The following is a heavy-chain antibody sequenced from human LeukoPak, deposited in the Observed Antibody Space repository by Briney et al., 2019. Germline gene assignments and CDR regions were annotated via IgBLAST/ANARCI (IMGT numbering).Heavy chain of an antibody. CDR1: GGSISSGSYY. CDR2: INHSGST. V-gene: IGHV4-61*10. CDR3: ARARWNYFSDYYYYYMDV. J-gene: IGHJ6*03. D-gene: IGHD1-7*01. Sequence: SETLSLTCTVSGGSISSGSYYWSWMRQPAGKGLEWIGEINHSGSTNYNPSLKSRVTISVDTSKNQFSLKLSSVTAADTAVYYCARARWNYFSDYYYYYMDVWGKGTTVTVSS.